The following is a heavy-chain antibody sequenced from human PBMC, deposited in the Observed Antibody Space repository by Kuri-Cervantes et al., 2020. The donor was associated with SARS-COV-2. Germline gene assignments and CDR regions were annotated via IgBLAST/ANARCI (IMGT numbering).Heavy chain of an antibody. CDR3: ARLLGDSDIVGYYYMDV. Sequence: ETLSLTCQGSGSSFTSYWIGWVRQMPGKGLEWMGIIYPGNSDTRYSPSFQSQVTISADRSISTAYLQWSSLKASDTAMYYCARLLGDSDIVGYYYMDVWGKGTTVTVSS. J-gene: IGHJ6*03. CDR1: GSSFTSYW. D-gene: IGHD5-12*01. V-gene: IGHV5-51*01. CDR2: IYPGNSDT.